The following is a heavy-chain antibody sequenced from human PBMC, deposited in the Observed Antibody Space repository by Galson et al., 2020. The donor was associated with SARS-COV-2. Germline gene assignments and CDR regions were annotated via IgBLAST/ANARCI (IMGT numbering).Heavy chain of an antibody. CDR2: MSYDGSEE. V-gene: IGHV3-30-3*01. Sequence: GESLKISCAASGFNFGDYAMHWVRQSPGKGLEWVAVMSYDGSEEFYADSVKGRFTISRDNSKNTLYLQMKSLRPDDTAVYSCARTLAAAVRNEHFRHWGQGTLVTVSS. D-gene: IGHD6-13*01. CDR3: ARTLAAAVRNEHFRH. J-gene: IGHJ1*01. CDR1: GFNFGDYA.